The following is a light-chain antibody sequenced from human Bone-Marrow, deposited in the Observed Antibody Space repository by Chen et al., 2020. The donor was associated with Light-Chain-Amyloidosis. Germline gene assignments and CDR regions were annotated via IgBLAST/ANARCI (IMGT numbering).Light chain of an antibody. CDR2: TDH. Sequence: QSVLTQPPSASGTPGHTVILTCSGGKSNIGSNTVNWYQQFPGTAPRLLIHTDHNRPSGVPDRFSGSKSDTSGSLAISGLQSEDEADYYCAAWDDSLTGWVFGGGTRLIVL. CDR3: AAWDDSLTGWV. J-gene: IGLJ3*02. V-gene: IGLV1-44*01. CDR1: KSNIGSNT.